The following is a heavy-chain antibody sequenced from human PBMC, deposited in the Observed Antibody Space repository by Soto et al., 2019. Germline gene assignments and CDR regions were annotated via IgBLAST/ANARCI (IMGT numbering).Heavy chain of an antibody. CDR1: GFTFGDYA. J-gene: IGHJ6*02. V-gene: IGHV3-49*03. D-gene: IGHD3-22*01. Sequence: PGGSLRLSCTASGFTFGDYAMSWFRQAPGKGLEWVGFIRSKAYGGTTEYAASVKGRFTISRDDSKSIAYLQMNSLKTEDTAVYYCTRETSPNSRGYYDSSGYYYYGMDVWGQGTTVTVSS. CDR2: IRSKAYGGTT. CDR3: TRETSPNSRGYYDSSGYYYYGMDV.